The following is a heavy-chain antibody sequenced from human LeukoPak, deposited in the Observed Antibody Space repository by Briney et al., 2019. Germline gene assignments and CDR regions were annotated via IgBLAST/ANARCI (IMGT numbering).Heavy chain of an antibody. D-gene: IGHD4-17*01. J-gene: IGHJ3*02. CDR2: INPNSGGT. CDR1: GGTFSSYA. CDR3: ARDSTDYGAQDAFDI. Sequence: ASVKVSCKASGGTFSSYAISWVRQAPGQGLEWMGWINPNSGGTNYAQKFQGWVTMTRDTSISTAYMELSRLRSDDTAVYYCARDSTDYGAQDAFDIWGQGTMVTVSS. V-gene: IGHV1-2*04.